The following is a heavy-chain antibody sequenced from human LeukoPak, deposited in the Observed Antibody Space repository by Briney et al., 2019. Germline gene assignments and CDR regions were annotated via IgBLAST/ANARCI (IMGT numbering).Heavy chain of an antibody. Sequence: GRSLRLSCAASGFTFSSYGMHWVRQAPGKGLEWVAGISYDGSNKYYADSVKGRFTISRDNSKNTLYLQMNSLRAEDTAVYYCAKDDVPLVRGDLHYFDYWGQGTLVTVSS. CDR2: ISYDGSNK. D-gene: IGHD3-10*01. CDR3: AKDDVPLVRGDLHYFDY. V-gene: IGHV3-30*18. J-gene: IGHJ4*02. CDR1: GFTFSSYG.